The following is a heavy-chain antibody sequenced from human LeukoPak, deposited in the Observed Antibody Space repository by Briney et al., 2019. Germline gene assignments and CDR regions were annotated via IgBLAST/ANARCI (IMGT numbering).Heavy chain of an antibody. CDR3: AREKQLEGFDY. J-gene: IGHJ4*02. CDR2: FDPEDGET. Sequence: ASVKVSCKVSGYTLTELSMHWVRQAPGKGLEWMGGFDPEDGETIYAQKFQGKVTMTRDTSTSTVYMELSSLRSEDTAVYYCAREKQLEGFDYWGQGTLVTVSS. V-gene: IGHV1-24*01. D-gene: IGHD6-13*01. CDR1: GYTLTELS.